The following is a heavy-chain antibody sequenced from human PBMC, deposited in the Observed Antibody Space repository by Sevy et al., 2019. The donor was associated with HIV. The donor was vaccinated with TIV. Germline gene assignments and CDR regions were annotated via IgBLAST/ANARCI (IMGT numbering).Heavy chain of an antibody. CDR2: ISGSGGST. CDR1: GFTFSSYW. CDR3: AKDFIVPAAPPYGMDV. D-gene: IGHD2-2*01. Sequence: GGSLRLSCAASGFTFSSYWMSWVRQAPGKGLEWVSAISGSGGSTYYADSVKGRFTISRDNSKNTLYLQMNSLRAEDTAVYYCAKDFIVPAAPPYGMDVWGQGTTVTVSS. V-gene: IGHV3-23*01. J-gene: IGHJ6*02.